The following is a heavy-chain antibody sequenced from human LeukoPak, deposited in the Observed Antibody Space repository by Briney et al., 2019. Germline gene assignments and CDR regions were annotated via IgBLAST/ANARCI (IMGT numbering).Heavy chain of an antibody. D-gene: IGHD4-17*01. V-gene: IGHV4-34*01. CDR3: ARGGYYGDYLFDY. CDR2: INHSGNT. J-gene: IGHJ4*02. CDR1: GGSFSGYY. Sequence: PSETLSLTCAVYGGSFSGYYWSWIRQPPGKGLEWIGEINHSGNTNYNPSLKSRVTISVDTSKNQFSLKLSSVTAADTAVYYCARGGYYGDYLFDYWGQGTLVTVSS.